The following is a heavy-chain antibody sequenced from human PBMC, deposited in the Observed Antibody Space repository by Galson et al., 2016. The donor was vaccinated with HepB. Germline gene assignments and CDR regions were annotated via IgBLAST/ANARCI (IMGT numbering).Heavy chain of an antibody. CDR1: GFTFSSFA. D-gene: IGHD1-26*01. CDR3: AGSYSGRKGASDI. J-gene: IGHJ3*02. Sequence: SLRLSCAASGFTFSSFAMNWFRQAPGQGLEWVPGISGSGGSTYFADSVKGRFTISRDNSKNTVDLQMNSLRAEDTAVYYCAGSYSGRKGASDIWGQGTMVTVSS. CDR2: ISGSGGST. V-gene: IGHV3-23*01.